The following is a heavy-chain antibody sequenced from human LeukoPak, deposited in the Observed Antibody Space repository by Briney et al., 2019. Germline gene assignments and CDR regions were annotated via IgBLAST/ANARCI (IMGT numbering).Heavy chain of an antibody. Sequence: PAETLSLTCAVYGRFFSCYYWRWIRQPRGKGLEWGGEINHSGSTNYNPSLQGRVTISVDTSKNQFSLELSSVTAADTAVYYCARGRDYVWGSYRLIVDAFDIWGQGTMVTVSS. D-gene: IGHD3-16*02. J-gene: IGHJ3*02. CDR2: INHSGST. CDR1: GRFFSCYY. V-gene: IGHV4-34*01. CDR3: ARGRDYVWGSYRLIVDAFDI.